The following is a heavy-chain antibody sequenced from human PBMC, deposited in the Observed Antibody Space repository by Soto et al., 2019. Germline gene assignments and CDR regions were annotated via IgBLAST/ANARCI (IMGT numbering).Heavy chain of an antibody. CDR1: GFTFSSYE. V-gene: IGHV3-48*03. Sequence: QSGGSLRLSCAASGFTFSSYEMNWVRQAPGKGLEWVSYISSSGSTIYYADSVKGRFTISRDNAKNSLYLQMNSLRAEDTAVYYCASIPLFNDIVVVPAGQSADYWGQGTLVTVSS. D-gene: IGHD2-2*01. CDR3: ASIPLFNDIVVVPAGQSADY. CDR2: ISSSGSTI. J-gene: IGHJ4*02.